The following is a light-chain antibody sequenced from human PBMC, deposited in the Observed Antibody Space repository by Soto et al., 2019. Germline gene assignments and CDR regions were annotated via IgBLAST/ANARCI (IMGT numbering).Light chain of an antibody. CDR3: SSFTSISTRV. CDR2: EVS. V-gene: IGLV2-14*01. J-gene: IGLJ3*02. CDR1: SSDVGAYNY. Sequence: QSALTQPASVSGSPGQSITISCTGTSSDVGAYNYVSWYEQHPGKAPKLMIYEVSNRPSGVYNRFSGSKSCNTASLTISGLQAEDEADYYCSSFTSISTRVFGGGTNLTVL.